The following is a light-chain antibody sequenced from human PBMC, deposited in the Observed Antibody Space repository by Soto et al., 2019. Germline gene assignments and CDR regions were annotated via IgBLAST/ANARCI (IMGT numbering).Light chain of an antibody. CDR3: QQRSNWPWT. CDR1: QSVRSN. Sequence: EIVLTQSPATLSLSPGERATLSCRASQSVRSNLAWYQQKPGQAPRLLIYVACNRATGIPGRISDSGSGTNFTLTINNLEPEDFAVYYCQQRSNWPWTFGQGAKVEIK. V-gene: IGKV3-11*01. CDR2: VAC. J-gene: IGKJ1*01.